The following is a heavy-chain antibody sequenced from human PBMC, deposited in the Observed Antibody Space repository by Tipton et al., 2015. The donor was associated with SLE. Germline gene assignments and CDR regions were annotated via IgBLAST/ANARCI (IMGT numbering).Heavy chain of an antibody. CDR3: ARGYGGY. D-gene: IGHD2-15*01. V-gene: IGHV4-59*08. Sequence: TLSLTCTVSGVSFTNHFWSWIRQPPGKGLEWIGNIYSGGKSYYNPSLKSRVSISLDTSKNQFSLKLNSVTAADTAVYYCARGYGGYWGQGTLVTVSS. J-gene: IGHJ4*02. CDR2: IYSGGKS. CDR1: GVSFTNHF.